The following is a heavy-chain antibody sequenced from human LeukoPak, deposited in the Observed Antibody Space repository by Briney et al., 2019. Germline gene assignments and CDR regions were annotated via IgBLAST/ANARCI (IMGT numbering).Heavy chain of an antibody. CDR1: GYTFTSYG. J-gene: IGHJ4*02. CDR3: AITYYYDSSGYYADY. D-gene: IGHD3-22*01. V-gene: IGHV1-18*01. Sequence: ASVKVSCKASGYTFTSYGISWVRQAPGQGLEWMGWISGYNGNTDYAQKLQGRVTMTTDTSTSTAYTELRSLRSDDTAVYYCAITYYYDSSGYYADYWGQGTLVTVSS. CDR2: ISGYNGNT.